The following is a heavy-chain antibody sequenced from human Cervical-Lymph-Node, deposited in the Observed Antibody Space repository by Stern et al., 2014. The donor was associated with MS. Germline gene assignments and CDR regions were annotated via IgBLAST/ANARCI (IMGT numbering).Heavy chain of an antibody. CDR2: IVPLFGKP. Sequence: VQLVQSGAEVKKPGSSVKVSCKASGGTFSNYATSWVRQAPGQGLEWMGGIVPLFGKPNYEQKFQGRVTITADESTSTAYMDLSSLRSEDTAVYYCASPLTATSVPFGYYGMDVWGQGTTVTVS. D-gene: IGHD4-17*01. J-gene: IGHJ6*02. CDR3: ASPLTATSVPFGYYGMDV. CDR1: GGTFSNYA. V-gene: IGHV1-69*01.